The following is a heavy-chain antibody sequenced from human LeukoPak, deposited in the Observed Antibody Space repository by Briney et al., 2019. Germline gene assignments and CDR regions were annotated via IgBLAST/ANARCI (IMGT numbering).Heavy chain of an antibody. D-gene: IGHD1-26*01. CDR2: IYPGDSDT. CDR3: ARVGGSLNTPADP. J-gene: IGHJ5*02. CDR1: GYSFNNYW. V-gene: IGHV5-51*01. Sequence: GESLKISCKGSGYSFNNYWIGWVRQMPGKGLGWMGIIYPGDSDTRYSPSFQGQVTISADKSISTAYLQWNSLKASDTAMYYCARVGGSLNTPADPWGQGTLVTVSS.